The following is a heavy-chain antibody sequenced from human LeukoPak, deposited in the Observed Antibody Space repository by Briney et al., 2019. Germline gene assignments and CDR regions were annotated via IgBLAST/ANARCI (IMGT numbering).Heavy chain of an antibody. CDR3: ARRTYCGGDYYSWDFDY. CDR2: IYYNGNT. CDR1: DGSINSYY. D-gene: IGHD2-21*02. J-gene: IGHJ4*02. Sequence: SETLSLTCSVSDGSINSYYWNWIRRPPGKGLEWIGYIYYNGNTNYSPSLKSRVTMSVDTSKNQFSLKLSSVTAADTAVYYCARRTYCGGDYYSWDFDYWGQGTLVTVSS. V-gene: IGHV4-59*08.